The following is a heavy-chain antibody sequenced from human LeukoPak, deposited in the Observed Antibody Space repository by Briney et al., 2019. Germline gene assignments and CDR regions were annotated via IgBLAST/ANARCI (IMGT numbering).Heavy chain of an antibody. J-gene: IGHJ4*02. D-gene: IGHD2-2*01. CDR1: GFTFTNFP. V-gene: IGHV3-23*01. CDR2: ISVSGDERT. Sequence: GGSRKLSGAAPGFTFTNFPMTWFRQPLGKGLEGASVISVSGDERTYYADYVKGRFTISRDNSKNTLYLQMNSLRAEDTAVYYCAKGDLGYCSTTNCNDYWGQGTLVTVSS. CDR3: AKGDLGYCSTTNCNDY.